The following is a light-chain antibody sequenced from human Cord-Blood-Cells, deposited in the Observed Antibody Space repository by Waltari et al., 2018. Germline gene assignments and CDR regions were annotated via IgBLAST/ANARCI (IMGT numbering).Light chain of an antibody. V-gene: IGLV2-14*01. Sequence: QSALTQPAPVSGSPGQSFTISCTGTSSDVFVSNYVSWYQQHPGKALTLIIYDVSKRPSGVSTRFSGSKSGNTASLTISGLQAEDEADYDCSSYTSSSTWVFGGGTKLTVL. CDR2: DVS. CDR3: SSYTSSSTWV. J-gene: IGLJ3*02. CDR1: SSDVFVSNY.